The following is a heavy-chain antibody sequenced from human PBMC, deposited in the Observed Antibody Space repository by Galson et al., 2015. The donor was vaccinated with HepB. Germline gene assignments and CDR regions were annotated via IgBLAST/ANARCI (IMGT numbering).Heavy chain of an antibody. Sequence: SLRLSCAASGFTFSSYGMHWVRQAPGKGLEWVAVIWYDGSNKYYADSVKGRFTISRDNSKNTLYLQMNSLRAEDTAVYYCAKDDCSSTSCYCDPWGQGTLVTVSS. D-gene: IGHD2-2*01. J-gene: IGHJ5*02. CDR2: IWYDGSNK. CDR1: GFTFSSYG. CDR3: AKDDCSSTSCYCDP. V-gene: IGHV3-33*06.